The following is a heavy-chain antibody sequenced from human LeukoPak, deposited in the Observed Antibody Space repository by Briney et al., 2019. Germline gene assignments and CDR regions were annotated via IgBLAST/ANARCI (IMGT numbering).Heavy chain of an antibody. D-gene: IGHD2-21*02. CDR2: IGTAGDT. CDR1: GFTFSSCD. J-gene: IGHJ4*02. V-gene: IGHV3-13*01. CDR3: ARDGSLGDPSTSQFDY. Sequence: PGGSLRLSCAASGFTFSSCDMHWVRQATGKGLEWVSAIGTAGDTYYPGSVKGRFTISRENAKNSLYLQMNSLRAGDTAVYYCARDGSLGDPSTSQFDYWGQGTLVTVSS.